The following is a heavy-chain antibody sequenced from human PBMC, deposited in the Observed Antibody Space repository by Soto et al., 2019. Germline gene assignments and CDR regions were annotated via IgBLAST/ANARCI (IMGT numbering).Heavy chain of an antibody. CDR1: GGTFDHAA. J-gene: IGHJ4*02. Sequence: QVQLVQSGAEVKKPGSSVKVSCEAPGGTFDHAAITWVRQAPGQGLEWMGGINPMFNSTHYAQKFQGRVTLTADAAPSTAFMELRRLRSDDTAVYYCARQIFAADYWGQGTLLIVSS. CDR3: ARQIFAADY. V-gene: IGHV1-69*01. CDR2: INPMFNST. D-gene: IGHD3-9*01.